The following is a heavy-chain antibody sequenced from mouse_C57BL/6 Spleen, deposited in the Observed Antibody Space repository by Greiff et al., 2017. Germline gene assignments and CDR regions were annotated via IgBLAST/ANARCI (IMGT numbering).Heavy chain of an antibody. D-gene: IGHD2-4*01. J-gene: IGHJ3*01. CDR3: ASDPHDYDGFAY. Sequence: QVQLQQSGAELVKPGASVKMSCKASGYTFTSYWITWVKQRPGQGLEWIGDIYPGSGSTNYNEKFKSKATLTVDTSSSTAYMQLSSLTSEDSAVYYCASDPHDYDGFAYWGQGTLVTVSA. CDR1: GYTFTSYW. V-gene: IGHV1-55*01. CDR2: IYPGSGST.